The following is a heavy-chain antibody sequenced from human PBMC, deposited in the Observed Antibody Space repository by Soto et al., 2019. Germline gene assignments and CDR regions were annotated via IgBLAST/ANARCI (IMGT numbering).Heavy chain of an antibody. J-gene: IGHJ5*02. D-gene: IGHD2-21*02. CDR2: IKSKTDGGTT. CDR1: GFTFSNAW. V-gene: IGHV3-15*01. CDR3: AKGFIRDCGGDCTVDT. Sequence: LRLSCAASGFTFSNAWMSWVRQAPGKGLEWVGRIKSKTDGGTTDYAAPVKGRFTISRDDSKNTLYLQMDSLRAEDTAVYYCAKGFIRDCGGDCTVDTWRQGTLVTVSS.